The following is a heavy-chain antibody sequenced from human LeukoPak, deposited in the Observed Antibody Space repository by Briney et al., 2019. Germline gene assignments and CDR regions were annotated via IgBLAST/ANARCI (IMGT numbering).Heavy chain of an antibody. Sequence: PGRSLRLSCAASGLTFSSYSMNWVRQAPGKGLEWFSYISSSSSIISYADSVKGRFTISRDNAKNSLYLQMNSLRDEDTAVYYCARTVIAVAANWFDPWGQGTLVTVSS. CDR2: ISSSSSII. V-gene: IGHV3-48*02. D-gene: IGHD6-19*01. CDR3: ARTVIAVAANWFDP. J-gene: IGHJ5*02. CDR1: GLTFSSYS.